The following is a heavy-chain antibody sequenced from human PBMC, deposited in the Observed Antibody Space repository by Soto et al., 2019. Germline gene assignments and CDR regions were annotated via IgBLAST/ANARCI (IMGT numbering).Heavy chain of an antibody. V-gene: IGHV1-8*01. D-gene: IGHD3-22*01. J-gene: IGHJ4*02. Sequence: ASVKVSCKASGYTFTSYDINWVRQATGQGLEWMGWMNPNSGNTGYAQKFQGRVTMTRNTSISTAYMELSSLRSEDTAVYYCARGVRPSYDSSGYYYPLDFDYWGQGTLVTVSS. CDR3: ARGVRPSYDSSGYYYPLDFDY. CDR1: GYTFTSYD. CDR2: MNPNSGNT.